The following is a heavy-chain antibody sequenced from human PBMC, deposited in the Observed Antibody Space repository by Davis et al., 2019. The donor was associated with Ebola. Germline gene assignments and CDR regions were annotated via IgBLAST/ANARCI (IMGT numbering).Heavy chain of an antibody. CDR1: GGSISSYY. CDR3: ARVSSAVEMAI. D-gene: IGHD5-24*01. V-gene: IGHV4-59*08. J-gene: IGHJ4*02. CDR2: IYYSGST. Sequence: PGGSLRLSCTVSGGSISSYYWSWIRQPPGKGLEWIGYIYYSGSTNYNPSLKSRVTISVDTSKNQFSLKLSSVTAADTAVYYCARVSSAVEMAIWGQGTLVTVSS.